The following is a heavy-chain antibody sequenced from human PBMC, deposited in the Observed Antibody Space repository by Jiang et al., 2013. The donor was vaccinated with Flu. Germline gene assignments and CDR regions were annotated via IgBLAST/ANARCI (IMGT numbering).Heavy chain of an antibody. J-gene: IGHJ4*02. CDR3: ARGHYTGYDYGLGFDY. Sequence: VQSGSELKKPGSSVKVSCKASGDTFSNAISWVRQAPGQGLEWMGGIIPIFDTTNYAQKFQGRVTITADKSTRTAYMELSSLRSEDTAVYYCARGHYTGYDYGLGFDYWGQGTLVTVSS. CDR1: GDTFSNA. D-gene: IGHD5-12*01. CDR2: IIPIFDTT. V-gene: IGHV1-69*06.